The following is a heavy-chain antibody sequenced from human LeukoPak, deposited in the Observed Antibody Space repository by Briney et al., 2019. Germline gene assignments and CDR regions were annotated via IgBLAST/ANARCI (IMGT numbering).Heavy chain of an antibody. D-gene: IGHD4-17*01. CDR2: IIPILGIA. CDR3: ASWSQGYGDYGRDAFDI. J-gene: IGHJ3*02. Sequence: GTSVKVSCKASGGTFSSYAISWVRQAPGQGLEWMGRIIPILGIANYAQKFQGRVTITADESTSTAYMELSSLRSEDTAVYYCASWSQGYGDYGRDAFDIWGQGTMVTVSS. CDR1: GGTFSSYA. V-gene: IGHV1-69*04.